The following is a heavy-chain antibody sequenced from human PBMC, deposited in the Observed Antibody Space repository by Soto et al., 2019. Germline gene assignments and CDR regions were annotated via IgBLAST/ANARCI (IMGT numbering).Heavy chain of an antibody. CDR3: AKGRSVDTRDWFDP. J-gene: IGHJ5*02. D-gene: IGHD5-18*01. CDR2: ISGSGGST. Sequence: GGSLRLSCAASGFTFGTYAMNWVRQAPGKGLEWVSGISGSGGSTYYTDSVKGRFTISRDNSKNTLYLQMNSLRDDDTAVYYCAKGRSVDTRDWFDPWGQGTLVTVSS. V-gene: IGHV3-23*01. CDR1: GFTFGTYA.